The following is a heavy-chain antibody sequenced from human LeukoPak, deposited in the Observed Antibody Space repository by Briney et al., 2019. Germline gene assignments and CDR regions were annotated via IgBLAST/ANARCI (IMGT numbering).Heavy chain of an antibody. CDR2: ISRASESI. D-gene: IGHD1-7*01. J-gene: IGHJ5*02. CDR3: MRGATDTTRWFDP. Sequence: GGSLRLSCAASGFTFNNAWMSWVRQAPGKGLEWVSIISRASESIFYADSVKGRFTISRDNAKNSLYLQMNGLRAEDTAAYYCMRGATDTTRWFDPWGQGTLVTVSS. V-gene: IGHV3-21*01. CDR1: GFTFNNAW.